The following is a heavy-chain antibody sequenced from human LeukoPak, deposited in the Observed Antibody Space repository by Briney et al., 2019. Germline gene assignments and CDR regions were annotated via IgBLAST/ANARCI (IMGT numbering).Heavy chain of an antibody. D-gene: IGHD3-10*01. CDR1: GYTFTSYG. Sequence: ASVKVSCKASGYTFTSYGISWVRQAPGQGLEWMGWISAYNGNTDYAQKLQGRVTMTTDTSTSTAYMELRSLRSDDTAVYYCARELSGNTYTDYWGQGTLVTVSS. J-gene: IGHJ4*02. CDR2: ISAYNGNT. CDR3: ARELSGNTYTDY. V-gene: IGHV1-18*01.